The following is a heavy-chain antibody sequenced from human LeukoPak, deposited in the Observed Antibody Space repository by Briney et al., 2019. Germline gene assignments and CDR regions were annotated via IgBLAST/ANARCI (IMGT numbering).Heavy chain of an antibody. CDR3: ASPSGGRHRDDALDI. CDR2: ISYTGTT. Sequence: PSETLSLTCTVSGGSVSSGSYYWSWIRQPPGKRLEWIGYISYTGTTNYNPSLRSRVTISVDMSKNQISLKLNSVTAADTAVYHCASPSGGRHRDDALDIWGQGTMVTVSS. V-gene: IGHV4-61*01. J-gene: IGHJ3*02. CDR1: GGSVSSGSYY. D-gene: IGHD3-10*01.